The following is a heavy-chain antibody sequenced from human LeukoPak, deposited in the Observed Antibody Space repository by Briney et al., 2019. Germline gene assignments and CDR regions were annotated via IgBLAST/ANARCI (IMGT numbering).Heavy chain of an antibody. D-gene: IGHD3-22*01. Sequence: SETLSLTCTVSGGSISSYYWSWIRQPPGKGLEWIGYIYYSGSTDYNPSLKSRVTISVDTSKNQFSLKLSSVTAADTAVYYCARVPYYYDSSGYYSDPYYYYGMDVWGQGTTVTVSS. V-gene: IGHV4-59*01. CDR2: IYYSGST. J-gene: IGHJ6*02. CDR1: GGSISSYY. CDR3: ARVPYYYDSSGYYSDPYYYYGMDV.